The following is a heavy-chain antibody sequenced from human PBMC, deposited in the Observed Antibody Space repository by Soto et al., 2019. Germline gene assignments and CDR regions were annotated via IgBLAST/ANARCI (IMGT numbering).Heavy chain of an antibody. J-gene: IGHJ4*02. D-gene: IGHD2-2*01. CDR1: GFTFSNYP. CDR3: XKEQTHSEADTSSIFDY. V-gene: IGHV3-23*01. Sequence: GGSLRLSCAASGFTFSNYPMTWVRQAPGKGLEWVSSISGSGGSTYYADSVKGRFTISRDNPKNTISLQMNSLRAEDTAVYYCXKEQTHSEADTSSIFDYWGQGTLVTVSS. CDR2: ISGSGGST.